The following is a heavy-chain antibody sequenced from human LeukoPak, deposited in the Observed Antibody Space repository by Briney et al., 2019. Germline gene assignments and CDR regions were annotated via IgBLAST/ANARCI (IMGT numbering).Heavy chain of an antibody. D-gene: IGHD3-3*01. V-gene: IGHV4-59*01. CDR3: ARGISPSFDI. CDR2: IYCSGST. Sequence: PSETLSLTCTVSGASISSYYWSWIRQPPGKGLEWIGYIYCSGSTNYNPSLNSRVTISVDTSKNQFSLKLSSVTAADTAVYYCARGISPSFDIWGQGTMVTVSS. J-gene: IGHJ3*02. CDR1: GASISSYY.